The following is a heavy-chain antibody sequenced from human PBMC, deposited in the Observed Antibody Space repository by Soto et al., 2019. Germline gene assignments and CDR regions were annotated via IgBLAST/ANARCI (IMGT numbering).Heavy chain of an antibody. V-gene: IGHV4-59*01. Sequence: SETLSLTCTVSGGSTNYYYWSWFRQAPGKGLEWLGYIYYTGSTNYNPSLKSRLSMSLDTSKSQCSVNLTSVTADDTAVYFCARGGQWDFLSDYWGQGTLVTVSS. CDR2: IYYTGST. CDR1: GGSTNYYY. D-gene: IGHD1-26*01. CDR3: ARGGQWDFLSDY. J-gene: IGHJ4*02.